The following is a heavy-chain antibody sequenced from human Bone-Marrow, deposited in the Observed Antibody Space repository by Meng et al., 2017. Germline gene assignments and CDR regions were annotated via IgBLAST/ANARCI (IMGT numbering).Heavy chain of an antibody. CDR1: GGSISSGDYH. J-gene: IGHJ4*02. CDR2: IHHSGSA. D-gene: IGHD2-21*01. CDR3: ASFDHIPRRNYFDY. V-gene: IGHV4-30-4*08. Sequence: QVQLQESGPGLVEPSQTLSLTCVVSGGSISSGDYHWGWIRQHPGKGLEWTGYIHHSGSAYYNPSLKSRVSISVDTSKNQFSLNLNSMTAADTAVYYCASFDHIPRRNYFDYWGQGTLVTVSS.